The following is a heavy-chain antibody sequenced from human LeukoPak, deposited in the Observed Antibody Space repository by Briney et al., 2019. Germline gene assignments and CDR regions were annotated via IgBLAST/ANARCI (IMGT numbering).Heavy chain of an antibody. CDR2: INTNTGNP. J-gene: IGHJ6*03. CDR3: ASGGYSGGSHYYYYYVDV. Sequence: APVKVSCKASGYTFISYVMTWVRQAPGQGLEWMGWINTNTGNPTYAQGFTGRFVFSLDTSVSTAYLQISSLKAEDTAVYYCASGGYSGGSHYYYYYVDVWGKGTTVTVSS. CDR1: GYTFISYV. V-gene: IGHV7-4-1*02. D-gene: IGHD2-15*01.